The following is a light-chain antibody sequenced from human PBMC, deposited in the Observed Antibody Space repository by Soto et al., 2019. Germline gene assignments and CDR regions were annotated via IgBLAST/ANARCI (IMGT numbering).Light chain of an antibody. J-gene: IGKJ1*01. CDR2: MAS. Sequence: DIQMTQSPSTLSAFVGDRVTITCRASQNINSWLAWYQQKPGKAPKLLIYMASSLESGVSSRFSGRGSGTEFTLTISSLQPDDFAIYYCQQYNTDWTFGQGTKVEIK. CDR3: QQYNTDWT. CDR1: QNINSW. V-gene: IGKV1-5*03.